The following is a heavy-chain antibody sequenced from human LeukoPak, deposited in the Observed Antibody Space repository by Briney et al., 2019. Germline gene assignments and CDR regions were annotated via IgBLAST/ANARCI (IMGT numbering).Heavy chain of an antibody. CDR2: ILPDGSQK. D-gene: IGHD2-2*01. CDR3: GRLAHNAWYAIDF. J-gene: IGHJ4*02. V-gene: IGHV3-7*01. Sequence: GGSLRLSCVASDFTFDFYWMTWVRQAPGKGLEWLAYILPDGSQKYYVDSVKGRFTISRDNPKNSLYLQINNLRAEDTAVYYCGRLAHNAWYAIDFWGQGTLVTVSS. CDR1: DFTFDFYW.